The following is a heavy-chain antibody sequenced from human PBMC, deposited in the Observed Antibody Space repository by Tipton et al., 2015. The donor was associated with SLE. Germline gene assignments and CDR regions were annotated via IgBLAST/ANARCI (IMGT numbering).Heavy chain of an antibody. CDR3: TKDQWMEPQGVFDY. D-gene: IGHD1-14*01. CDR1: GFTFDRYA. V-gene: IGHV3-9*01. J-gene: IGHJ4*02. Sequence: RSLRLSCAASGFTFDRYAMRWVRQAPGKGLEWVSSISWNSGRIVCADSVKGRFTISRDNAKKSLYLQMNSLRAEDTALYYCTKDQWMEPQGVFDYWGQGTLVTVSS. CDR2: ISWNSGRI.